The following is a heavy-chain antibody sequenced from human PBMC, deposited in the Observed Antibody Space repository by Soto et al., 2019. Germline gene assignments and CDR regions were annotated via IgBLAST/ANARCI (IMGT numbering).Heavy chain of an antibody. Sequence: SETLSLTCTVSGGSISSYYWSWIRKPPGKGLEWIGYIYYSGSTNYNPSLKSRVTISVDTSKNQFSLKLSSVTAADTAVYYCARGDYGDYYSLFDYWGQGTLVTVSS. CDR3: ARGDYGDYYSLFDY. J-gene: IGHJ4*02. CDR2: IYYSGST. V-gene: IGHV4-59*01. CDR1: GGSISSYY. D-gene: IGHD4-17*01.